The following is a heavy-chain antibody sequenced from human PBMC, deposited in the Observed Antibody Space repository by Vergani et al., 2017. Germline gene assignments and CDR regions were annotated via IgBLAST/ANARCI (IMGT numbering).Heavy chain of an antibody. V-gene: IGHV3-74*01. D-gene: IGHD1-26*01. CDR2: INSDGDST. J-gene: IGHJ6*03. Sequence: VQLVESGGGLVQPGGSLRLSCTASGFTFSNYWMQWVRQAPGKGLMWVSRINSDGDSTNYADSVRGRFTISRDNAKNTLYLQMDSLRAEDTAVYYCARDWWELHDYFYYMDVWGKGTTVTVSS. CDR1: GFTFSNYW. CDR3: ARDWWELHDYFYYMDV.